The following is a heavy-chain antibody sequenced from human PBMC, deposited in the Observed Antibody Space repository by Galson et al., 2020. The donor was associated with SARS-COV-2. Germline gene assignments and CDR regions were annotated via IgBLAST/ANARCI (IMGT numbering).Heavy chain of an antibody. V-gene: IGHV3-23*01. J-gene: IGHJ5*02. CDR1: GFTFSSYA. CDR3: AKEPNWFDP. CDR2: ISGSGGST. Sequence: GESLKISCAASGFTFSSYAMSWVRQAPGKGLEWVSGISGSGGSTYYADSVKGRFTISRDNSKKTLYLQMNSLRAEDTAVYYCAKEPNWFDPWGQGTLVTVSA.